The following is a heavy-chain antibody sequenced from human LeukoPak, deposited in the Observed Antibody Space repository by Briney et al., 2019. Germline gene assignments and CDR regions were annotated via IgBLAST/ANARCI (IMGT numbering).Heavy chain of an antibody. CDR2: IYPDDSDT. D-gene: IGHD1-26*01. Sequence: KDGESLKISCKGSGNSFTSYWIGWVRQMPGKGLEWMGIIYPDDSDTRYSPSFKGQVTISADRSISTAYLQWSSLKASDTAMYYCARTSGLVGARTGWDYFDYRGQGTLVTVSS. V-gene: IGHV5-51*01. CDR3: ARTSGLVGARTGWDYFDY. J-gene: IGHJ4*02. CDR1: GNSFTSYW.